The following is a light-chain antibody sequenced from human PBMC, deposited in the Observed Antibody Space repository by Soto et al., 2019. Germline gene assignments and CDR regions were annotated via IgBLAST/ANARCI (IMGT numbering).Light chain of an antibody. Sequence: QSALTQPASVSGSPGQSITISCTGTSSDVGGYDFVSWYQHHPGKAPRLMIYDVSHRPSGVSDCFSASKSGNTASLTISGLLAEDEADYYCSSYTSISTYVFGTGTKVTVL. V-gene: IGLV2-14*03. CDR2: DVS. J-gene: IGLJ1*01. CDR1: SSDVGGYDF. CDR3: SSYTSISTYV.